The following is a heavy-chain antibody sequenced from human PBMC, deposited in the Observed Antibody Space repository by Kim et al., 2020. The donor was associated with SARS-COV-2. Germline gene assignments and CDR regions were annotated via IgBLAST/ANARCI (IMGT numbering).Heavy chain of an antibody. D-gene: IGHD3-16*02. CDR3: TTLYDYVWGSYRYWPQAPLGPHYFDY. CDR1: GFTFSNAW. J-gene: IGHJ4*02. Sequence: GGSLRLSCAASGFTFSNAWMSWVRQAPGKGLEWVGRIKSKTDGGTTDYAAPVKGRFTISRDDSKNTLYLQMNSLKTEDTAVYYCTTLYDYVWGSYRYWPQAPLGPHYFDYWGQGTLVTVSS. V-gene: IGHV3-15*01. CDR2: IKSKTDGGTT.